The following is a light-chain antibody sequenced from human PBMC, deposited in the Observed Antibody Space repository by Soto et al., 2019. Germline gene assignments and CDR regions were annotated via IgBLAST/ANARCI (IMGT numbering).Light chain of an antibody. J-gene: IGKJ1*01. V-gene: IGKV1-5*03. CDR3: QQYNNWPRT. CDR2: DAS. Sequence: DIQITQSPSSLSASVGDRVTITCRASQAISNWLAWYQQKSGKVPKLLIYDASTLQTGVPSRFRGSGSGTEFTLTLSSLQSEDFEVYYCQQYNNWPRTFGRGTKVDIK. CDR1: QAISNW.